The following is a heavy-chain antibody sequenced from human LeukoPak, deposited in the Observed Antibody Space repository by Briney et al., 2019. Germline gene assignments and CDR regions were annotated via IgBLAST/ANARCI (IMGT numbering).Heavy chain of an antibody. Sequence: GGSLRLSCAASGYRFGDYSVNWVRQAPGKGLEWLSYISSTSATIYYADSVKGRFTISRDNARDSLYLQMNNLRVEDTAVYYCAKDGLDWGQGTLVTVSS. CDR3: AKDGLD. CDR2: ISSTSATI. J-gene: IGHJ4*02. CDR1: GYRFGDYS. V-gene: IGHV3-48*01. D-gene: IGHD3/OR15-3a*01.